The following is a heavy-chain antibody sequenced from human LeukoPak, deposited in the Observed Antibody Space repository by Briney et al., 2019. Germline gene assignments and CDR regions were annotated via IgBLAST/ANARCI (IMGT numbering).Heavy chain of an antibody. V-gene: IGHV3-23*01. CDR1: GFTFSSYA. CDR3: AGGSSGWYYFDF. J-gene: IGHJ4*02. D-gene: IGHD6-19*01. Sequence: GGSLRLSCAASGFTFSSYAMSWVRQAPGKGLEWVSGISGSGGSTYYADSVKGRFTISRDNSKNTLYLQMNSLRAEDTAVYYCAGGSSGWYYFDFWGQGTLVTVSS. CDR2: ISGSGGST.